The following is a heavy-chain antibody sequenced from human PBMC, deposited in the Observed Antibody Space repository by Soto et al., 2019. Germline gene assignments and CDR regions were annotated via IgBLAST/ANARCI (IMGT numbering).Heavy chain of an antibody. Sequence: GGSLRLSCAASGFSFSTYGMHWVRQAPGKGLEWVAFISNDGSNKYYADSVKGRFTFSRDNAKNSLYLQMNSLRAEDTAVYYCARDRQQLNWFDSWGQGTLVTVSS. CDR3: ARDRQQLNWFDS. D-gene: IGHD6-13*01. CDR2: ISNDGSNK. V-gene: IGHV3-30*03. CDR1: GFSFSTYG. J-gene: IGHJ5*01.